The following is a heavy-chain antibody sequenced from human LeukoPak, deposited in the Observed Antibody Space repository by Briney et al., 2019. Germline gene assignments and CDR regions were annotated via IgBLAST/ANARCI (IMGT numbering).Heavy chain of an antibody. CDR1: GFSFSSYW. J-gene: IGHJ4*02. CDR3: ARALQYDFWSGRHFDY. V-gene: IGHV3-7*01. D-gene: IGHD3-3*01. CDR2: IKQDGSEK. Sequence: TGGSLRLSCAASGFSFSSYWMTWVRQAPGQGLEWVANIKQDGSEKYYVDSVKGRFIISRGNPKNSLYLQLNSLRAEDTAVYYCARALQYDFWSGRHFDYWGQGTLVTVSS.